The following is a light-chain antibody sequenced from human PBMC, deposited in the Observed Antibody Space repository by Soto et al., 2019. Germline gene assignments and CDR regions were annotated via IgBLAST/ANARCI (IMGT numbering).Light chain of an antibody. V-gene: IGKV1-5*01. CDR1: QRISMY. Sequence: IQMPPSPSTMSESVGDRVKITGRASQRISMYLAWYQQKPGEAPKLLIYDASSLQSGVPSRFSGSGSGTEFSLSITGLQPDDFATYYCQYYRGLSSFGPGTKVDI. CDR3: QYYRGLSS. J-gene: IGKJ3*01. CDR2: DAS.